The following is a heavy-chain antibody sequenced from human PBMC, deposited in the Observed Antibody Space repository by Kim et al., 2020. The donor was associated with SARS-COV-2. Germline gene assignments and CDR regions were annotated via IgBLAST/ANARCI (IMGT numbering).Heavy chain of an antibody. J-gene: IGHJ6*02. Sequence: GGSLRLSCAASGFTFSSYGMHWVRQAPGKGLEWVAVISYDGSNKYYADSVKGRFTISRDNSKNKLYLQMNSLRAEDTAVYYCAKEMGTTKDYGDYVSGMDVWGQGTTGTVSS. CDR3: AKEMGTTKDYGDYVSGMDV. CDR2: ISYDGSNK. D-gene: IGHD4-17*01. CDR1: GFTFSSYG. V-gene: IGHV3-30*18.